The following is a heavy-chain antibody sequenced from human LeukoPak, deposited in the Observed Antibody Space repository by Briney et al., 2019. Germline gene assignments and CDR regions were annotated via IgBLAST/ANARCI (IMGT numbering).Heavy chain of an antibody. CDR3: ARGRDYVWGN. D-gene: IGHD3-16*01. V-gene: IGHV4-4*02. Sequence: PSETLSLTCTAFGDSISSENWWYWRRWVRQPPGEGLEWIGEIHYTGTTNYTPSFKSRVTMSVETSKNQFSLRLNSVTAADSAVYYCARGRDYVWGNWGQGTLVTVSS. J-gene: IGHJ4*02. CDR1: GDSISSENW. CDR2: IHYTGTT.